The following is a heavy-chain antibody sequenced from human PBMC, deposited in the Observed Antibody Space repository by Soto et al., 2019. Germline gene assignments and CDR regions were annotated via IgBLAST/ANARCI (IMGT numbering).Heavy chain of an antibody. Sequence: QVQLVQSGAEVKKPGASVKVSCKASGYTFTSYDINWVRQATGQGLEWMGWMNPNSGNTGYAQKFQGRVTMTRNTSISTAYMELSSLRSEDTAVYYCARGKDYDFWSGNYGMDVWGQGTTVTVSS. J-gene: IGHJ6*02. CDR1: GYTFTSYD. CDR2: MNPNSGNT. D-gene: IGHD3-3*01. V-gene: IGHV1-8*01. CDR3: ARGKDYDFWSGNYGMDV.